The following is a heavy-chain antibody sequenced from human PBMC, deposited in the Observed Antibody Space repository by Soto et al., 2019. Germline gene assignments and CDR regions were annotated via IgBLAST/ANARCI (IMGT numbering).Heavy chain of an antibody. CDR3: ASRYNLKYDILTDYYCDY. CDR1: GGTFSSYA. CDR2: IIPIFGTA. D-gene: IGHD3-9*01. V-gene: IGHV1-69*01. Sequence: QVQLVQSGAEVKKPGSSVKVSCKASGGTFSSYAISWVRQAPGQGLEWMGGIIPIFGTANYAQKFQGRVTITADESTSTAYMVLSSLRSEDTAVYSCASRYNLKYDILTDYYCDYWGQGTLVTVSS. J-gene: IGHJ4*02.